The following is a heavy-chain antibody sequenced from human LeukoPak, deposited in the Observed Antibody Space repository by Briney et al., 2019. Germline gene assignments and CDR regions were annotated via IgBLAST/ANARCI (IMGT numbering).Heavy chain of an antibody. CDR3: ARGRVHTFWAQQLVRGSWFDP. V-gene: IGHV4-34*01. J-gene: IGHJ5*02. Sequence: PSETLSLTCAVYGGSFSGYYWGWIRQPPGKGLEWIGEINHSGSINYNPSLKSRVTLSVDTSKNQFSLKLSSVTAADTAVYYCARGRVHTFWAQQLVRGSWFDPWGQGTLVTVSS. D-gene: IGHD6-13*01. CDR2: INHSGSI. CDR1: GGSFSGYY.